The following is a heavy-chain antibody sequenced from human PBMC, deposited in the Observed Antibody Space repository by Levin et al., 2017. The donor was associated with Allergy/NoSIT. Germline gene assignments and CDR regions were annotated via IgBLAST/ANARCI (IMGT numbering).Heavy chain of an antibody. Sequence: GGSLRLSCAASVCTDTFAFLRWVRQAPGKGLALFGRIKRRNEGGTTDYAVHVRGSFIISRDDSKNTVYLPMNSLKTEDTAVYYWSMGYCTTTSCLNFDYWGQGTLVTVSS. D-gene: IGHD2-2*01. V-gene: IGHV3-15*05. CDR1: VCTDTFAF. J-gene: IGHJ4*02. CDR2: IKRRNEGGTT. CDR3: SMGYCTTTSCLNFDY.